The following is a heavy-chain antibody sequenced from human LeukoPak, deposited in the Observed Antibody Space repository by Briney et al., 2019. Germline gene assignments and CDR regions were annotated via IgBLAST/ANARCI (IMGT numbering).Heavy chain of an antibody. D-gene: IGHD3-10*01. J-gene: IGHJ5*02. Sequence: SVKVSCKASGGTFSSYAISWVRQAPGQGLEWMGGIIPIFGTANYAQKFQGRVTITADESTSTAYMELSSLRSEDTAVYYCARSYAYRWFGDWFDPWGQGTLVTVSS. CDR1: GGTFSSYA. CDR3: ARSYAYRWFGDWFDP. V-gene: IGHV1-69*13. CDR2: IIPIFGTA.